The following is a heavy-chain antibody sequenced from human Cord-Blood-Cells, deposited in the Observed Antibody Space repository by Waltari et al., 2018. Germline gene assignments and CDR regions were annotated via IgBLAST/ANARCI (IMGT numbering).Heavy chain of an antibody. CDR3: ARTVAIFGVGVFDY. V-gene: IGHV4-30-4*08. Sequence: QVQLQESGPGLVKPSQTLSLTCTVSGGSLSSGAYYWSWLRPPPGKGLEWIGYIYYSGSTYYNPSLKSRVTISVDTSKNQFSLKLSSVTAADTAVYYCARTVAIFGVGVFDYWGQGTLVTVSS. J-gene: IGHJ4*02. CDR2: IYYSGST. D-gene: IGHD3-3*01. CDR1: GGSLSSGAYY.